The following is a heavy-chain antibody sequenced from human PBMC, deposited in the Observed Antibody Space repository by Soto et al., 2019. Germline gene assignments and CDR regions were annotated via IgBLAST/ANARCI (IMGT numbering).Heavy chain of an antibody. Sequence: GGSLRLSXAASGFTFSSYWMSWVRQAPGKGLEWVANIKQDGSEKYYVDSVKGRFTISRDNAKNSLYLQMNSLRAEDTAVYYCARHGDSGYLTLYYYYGMDVWGQGTTVTVSS. V-gene: IGHV3-7*01. CDR1: GFTFSSYW. CDR3: ARHGDSGYLTLYYYYGMDV. D-gene: IGHD5-12*01. CDR2: IKQDGSEK. J-gene: IGHJ6*02.